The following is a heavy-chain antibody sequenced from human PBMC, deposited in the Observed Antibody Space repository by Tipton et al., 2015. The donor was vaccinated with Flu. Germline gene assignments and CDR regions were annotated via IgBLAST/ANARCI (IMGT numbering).Heavy chain of an antibody. CDR2: IRSKAYGGTT. Sequence: SLRLSCTASGFTFGDYAMSWVRQAPGKGLEWIAFIRSKAYGGTTEYAASVKGRFTFSRDDSKSIAYLQMNSLKTEDTAVYYCTGDTPYTYYESWSGYQKIYVVDVWGQGTTVTVS. D-gene: IGHD3-3*01. J-gene: IGHJ6*02. V-gene: IGHV3-49*04. CDR1: GFTFGDYA. CDR3: TGDTPYTYYESWSGYQKIYVVDV.